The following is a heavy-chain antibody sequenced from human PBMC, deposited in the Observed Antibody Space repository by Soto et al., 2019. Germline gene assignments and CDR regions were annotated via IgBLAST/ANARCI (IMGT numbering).Heavy chain of an antibody. J-gene: IGHJ6*02. Sequence: SVKVSCKASGYTFTSYDINWVRQATGQGLEWMGWMNPNSGNTGYAQKFQGRVTMTRNTSISTAYMELSSLRSEDTAVYYCARASPPGFWSGYYMGYYYYGMDVWGQGTTVTVSS. V-gene: IGHV1-8*01. CDR3: ARASPPGFWSGYYMGYYYYGMDV. CDR1: GYTFTSYD. CDR2: MNPNSGNT. D-gene: IGHD3-3*01.